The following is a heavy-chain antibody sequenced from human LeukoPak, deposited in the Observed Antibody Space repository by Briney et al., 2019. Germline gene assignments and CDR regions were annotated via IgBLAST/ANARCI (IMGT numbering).Heavy chain of an antibody. CDR2: FYHSGST. J-gene: IGHJ2*01. Sequence: SETLSLTCTVSGYSISSISRTYYWGWVRQSPGKGLEWIGSFYHSGSTYYNPPLQSRVTISIDTSKNQFSLKLSSVTAADTAVYYCARWSLASFYWYFDLWGRGTLVTVSS. V-gene: IGHV4-38-2*02. CDR1: GYSISSISRTYY. CDR3: ARWSLASFYWYFDL.